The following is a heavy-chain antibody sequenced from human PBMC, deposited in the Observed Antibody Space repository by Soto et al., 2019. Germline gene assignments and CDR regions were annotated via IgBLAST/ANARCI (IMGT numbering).Heavy chain of an antibody. V-gene: IGHV1-8*01. J-gene: IGHJ4*02. CDR2: MNANRGNT. D-gene: IGHD3-3*01. CDR1: GYTFTSYD. Sequence: QVQLVPSGAEGKKPGASVKVSCKASGYTFTSYDINWVRQATGQGLERMGWMNANRGNTGYAQKFQGRVTMTRNTSISTAYMELSSLRSEDTAVYYCAREYYDFWSVHYHNFDHWGQGTLVTVSS. CDR3: AREYYDFWSVHYHNFDH.